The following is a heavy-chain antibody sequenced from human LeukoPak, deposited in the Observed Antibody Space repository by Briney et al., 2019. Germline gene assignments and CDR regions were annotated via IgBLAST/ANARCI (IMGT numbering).Heavy chain of an antibody. J-gene: IGHJ4*02. CDR2: IPYSGST. D-gene: IGHD3-10*01. CDR3: ARGVLWFGELLSAYFDY. Sequence: SETLSLTCTVSSGSISSTTYYWAWIRQPPGKGLEWIGSIPYSGSTYYNPSLKSRVTISVDTSKNQFSLKLGSVTAADTAVYYCARGVLWFGELLSAYFDYWGQGTLVTVSS. CDR1: SGSISSTTYY. V-gene: IGHV4-39*07.